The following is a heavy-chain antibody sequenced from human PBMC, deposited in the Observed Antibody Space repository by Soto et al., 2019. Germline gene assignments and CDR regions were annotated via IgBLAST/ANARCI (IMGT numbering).Heavy chain of an antibody. D-gene: IGHD6-13*01. CDR2: INAGNGNT. V-gene: IGHV1-3*01. CDR3: ARGVFGVLDSSSWYGY. CDR1: GYTFTSYA. J-gene: IGHJ1*01. Sequence: ASVKVSCKASGYTFTSYAMHWVRQAPGQRLEWMGWINAGNGNTKYSQKFQGRVTMTRGTSISTAYMELSRLRSDDTAVYYCARGVFGVLDSSSWYGYWGQGTLVTVSS.